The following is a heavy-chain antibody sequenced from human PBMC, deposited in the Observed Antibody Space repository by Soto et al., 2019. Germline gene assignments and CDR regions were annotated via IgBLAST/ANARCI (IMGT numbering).Heavy chain of an antibody. D-gene: IGHD6-13*01. V-gene: IGHV3-74*01. CDR3: ARGQQLEYYYMDV. Sequence: GGSLRLSCAASGFTFSSYWMHWVRQAPGKGLVWVSRINSDGSSTSYADSVKGRFTISRDNAKNTLYLQMNSLRAEDTAVYYCARGQQLEYYYMDVWGKGTTVTVSS. CDR1: GFTFSSYW. CDR2: INSDGSST. J-gene: IGHJ6*03.